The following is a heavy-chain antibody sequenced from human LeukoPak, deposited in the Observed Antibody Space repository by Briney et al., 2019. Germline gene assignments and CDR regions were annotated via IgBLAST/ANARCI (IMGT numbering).Heavy chain of an antibody. D-gene: IGHD3-22*01. J-gene: IGHJ5*02. CDR1: GGSLSSGGYS. V-gene: IGHV4-30-2*01. CDR2: IDHSGST. CDR3: ARDYYDSSGYPNWFDR. Sequence: SQTLSLTCAVSGGSLSSGGYSWRWLRQPPGRGLEWIGYIDHSGSTYYNPSLKSRVTISVDRSKNQFSLKLSSVTAADTAVYYCARDYYDSSGYPNWFDRWGQGTLVTVSS.